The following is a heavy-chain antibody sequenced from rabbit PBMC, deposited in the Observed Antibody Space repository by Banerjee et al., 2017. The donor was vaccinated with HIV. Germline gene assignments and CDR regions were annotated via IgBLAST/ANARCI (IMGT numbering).Heavy chain of an antibody. V-gene: IGHV1S40*01. CDR3: ARYESGGWAYTRLEL. J-gene: IGHJ3*01. Sequence: QSLEESGGDLVQAGGSLKLSCKASGFDFSSYAMCWVRQAPGKGLEWIACITSGTTGSTWYASWAKGRFTISKTSSTVDLQMTSLTAADTATYFCARYESGGWAYTRLELWGPGTLVTVS. D-gene: IGHD4-1*01. CDR2: ITSGTTGST. CDR1: GFDFSSYA.